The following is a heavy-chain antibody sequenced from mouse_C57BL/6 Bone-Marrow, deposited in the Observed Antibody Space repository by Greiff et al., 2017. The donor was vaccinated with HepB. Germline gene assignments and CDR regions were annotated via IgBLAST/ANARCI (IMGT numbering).Heavy chain of an antibody. Sequence: EVQLVESGPELVKPGASVKIPCKASGYTFTDYNMDWVKQSHGKSLEWIGDINPNNGGTIYNQKFKGKATLTVDKSSSTAYMELRSLTSEDTAVYYCARLYGSFPYFDYWGQGTTLTVSS. CDR1: GYTFTDYN. CDR3: ARLYGSFPYFDY. J-gene: IGHJ2*01. D-gene: IGHD1-1*01. V-gene: IGHV1-18*01. CDR2: INPNNGGT.